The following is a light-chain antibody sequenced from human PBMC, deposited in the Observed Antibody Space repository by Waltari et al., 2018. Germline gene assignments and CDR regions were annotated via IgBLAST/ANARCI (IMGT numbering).Light chain of an antibody. V-gene: IGKV1-39*01. CDR2: AAS. CDR1: QSISFY. CDR3: QQSYSTPHT. Sequence: IQMTQSPSSLSASVGDRVTITCRASQSISFYLNWYQQKPGKAPKLLIYAASSLQSGVPSRFSGSGSGTDFTLTISSLQPEDFATYSCQQSYSTPHTFGQGTKLEIK. J-gene: IGKJ2*01.